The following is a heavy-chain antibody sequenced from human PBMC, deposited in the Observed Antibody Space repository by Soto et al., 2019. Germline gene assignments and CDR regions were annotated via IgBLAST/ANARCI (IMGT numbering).Heavy chain of an antibody. D-gene: IGHD6-13*01. CDR3: AKDFYGSSWPHKFDY. Sequence: GGSLRLSCAASGFTFSSYAMSWVRQAPGKGLEWVSAISGSGGSTYYADSVKGRFTISRDNSKNTLYLQMNSLRAEDTAVYYCAKDFYGSSWPHKFDYWGQGTLVTSPQ. J-gene: IGHJ4*02. CDR1: GFTFSSYA. CDR2: ISGSGGST. V-gene: IGHV3-23*01.